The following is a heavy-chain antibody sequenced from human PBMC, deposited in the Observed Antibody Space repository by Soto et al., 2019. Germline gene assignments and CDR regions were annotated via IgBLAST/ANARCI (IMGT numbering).Heavy chain of an antibody. Sequence: LRLSCAASGFTFSSYAMHWVRQAPGKGLEWVAVISYDGSNKYYADSVKGRFTISRDNSKNTLYLQMNSLRAEDTAVYYCARDPHLAARPGYSNWFDPWGQGTLVTVSS. V-gene: IGHV3-30-3*01. CDR2: ISYDGSNK. J-gene: IGHJ5*02. CDR3: ARDPHLAARPGYSNWFDP. D-gene: IGHD6-6*01. CDR1: GFTFSSYA.